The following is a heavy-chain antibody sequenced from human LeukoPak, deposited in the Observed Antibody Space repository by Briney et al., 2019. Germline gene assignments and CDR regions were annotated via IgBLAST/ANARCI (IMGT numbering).Heavy chain of an antibody. V-gene: IGHV1-46*01. J-gene: IGHJ6*04. CDR2: VNPSGGST. CDR1: GYDFISYY. D-gene: IGHD3-10*01. CDR3: ATGLWFGKYLDV. Sequence: ASVKVSCKASGYDFISYYIHWVRQAPGQGLEWMGIVNPSGGSTSYAQKFQGRVTMTRDTSTSTIYMQLSSLRSEDTAVYYCATGLWFGKYLDVWGKGTTVTISS.